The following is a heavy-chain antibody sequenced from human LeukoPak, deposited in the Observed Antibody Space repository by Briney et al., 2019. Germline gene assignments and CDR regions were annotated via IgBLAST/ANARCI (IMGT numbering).Heavy chain of an antibody. V-gene: IGHV4-59*13. J-gene: IGHJ6*03. CDR2: IYYSGST. Sequence: SEPLSLTCTVSGGSISSYYWSWLRQPPGKGLEWIGYIYYSGSTHYKPSLKSRVTISVHTSKKQFSLKLSSVTAAPPPVSHFARDNDDNDRDVWGKGTTVSVSS. D-gene: IGHD1-1*01. CDR3: ARDNDDNDRDV. CDR1: GGSISSYY.